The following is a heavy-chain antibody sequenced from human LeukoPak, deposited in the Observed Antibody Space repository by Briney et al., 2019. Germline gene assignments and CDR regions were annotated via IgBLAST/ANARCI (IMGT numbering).Heavy chain of an antibody. J-gene: IGHJ4*02. CDR2: ISYDGSNK. V-gene: IGHV3-30-3*01. D-gene: IGHD6-19*01. CDR1: GFTLSSYA. Sequence: GGSLRLSCAASGFTLSSYAMHWVRQAPGKGLEWVAVISYDGSNKYYADSVKGRFTISRDNSKNTLYLQMNSLRAEDTAVYYCARDLTPGIAVAGAFDYWGQGTLVTVSS. CDR3: ARDLTPGIAVAGAFDY.